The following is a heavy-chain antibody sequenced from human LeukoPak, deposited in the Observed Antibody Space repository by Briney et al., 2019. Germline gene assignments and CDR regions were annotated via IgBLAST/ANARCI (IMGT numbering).Heavy chain of an antibody. J-gene: IGHJ5*02. CDR1: GYGFTSYW. Sequence: GESLKISCRGSGYGFTSYWIVWVRQMPGKGLEWMGRIDPSDSYTNYSPSFQGHVAISADKSISTAYLQWSSLKASDTAMYYCARRQNGWFDTWGQGTLVTVSS. V-gene: IGHV5-10-1*01. D-gene: IGHD2-8*01. CDR3: ARRQNGWFDT. CDR2: IDPSDSYT.